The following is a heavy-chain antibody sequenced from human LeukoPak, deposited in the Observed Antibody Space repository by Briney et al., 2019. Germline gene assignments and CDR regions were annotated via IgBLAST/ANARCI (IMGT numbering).Heavy chain of an antibody. J-gene: IGHJ5*02. Sequence: PSETLSLTCTVSGGSISSRSYYWGWIRQPPGKGLEWIGSIYYSGSTYYNPSLKSRVTISEDTSKNQFSLKLSSVTAADTAVYFCARDLGIMYSNSKNWFDPWGQGTLVTVSA. CDR3: ARDLGIMYSNSKNWFDP. V-gene: IGHV4-39*07. CDR1: GGSISSRSYY. CDR2: IYYSGST. D-gene: IGHD1-26*01.